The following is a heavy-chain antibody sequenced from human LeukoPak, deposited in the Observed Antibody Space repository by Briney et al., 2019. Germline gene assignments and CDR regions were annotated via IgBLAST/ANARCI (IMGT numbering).Heavy chain of an antibody. V-gene: IGHV3-23*01. CDR3: AKDSRGSIAWNH. CDR2: VSHDYST. CDR1: GFTFSNYD. J-gene: IGHJ5*02. Sequence: GGSLRLSCAASGFTFSNYDMSWVRQAPGKGREWVSTVSHDYSTYYADSVKGRFTTSRDNSKNTLYLQMNSLRAEDTAVYYCAKDSRGSIAWNHWGQGTLVTVSS. D-gene: IGHD3-10*01.